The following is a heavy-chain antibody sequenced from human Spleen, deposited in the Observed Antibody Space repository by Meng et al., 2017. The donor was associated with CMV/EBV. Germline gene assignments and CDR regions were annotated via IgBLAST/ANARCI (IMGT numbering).Heavy chain of an antibody. Sequence: GGSLRLSCKGSGYSFSTFWIGWVRQMPGKGLEWMGVIHPSDSETIYSPSFEGQVTISADKSISTAYLQWSSLKASDTAMYYCARRGRGHMDVWGQGTTVTVSS. CDR2: IHPSDSET. J-gene: IGHJ6*02. CDR1: GYSFSTFW. V-gene: IGHV5-51*01. CDR3: ARRGRGHMDV.